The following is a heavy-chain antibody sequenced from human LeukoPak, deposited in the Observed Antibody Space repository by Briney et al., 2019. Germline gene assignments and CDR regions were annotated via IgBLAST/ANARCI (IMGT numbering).Heavy chain of an antibody. Sequence: PSETLSPTCDVYGGSISGYYWTWIRQPPGKGLEWIGEMNHSGGTNYNPSLKSRVTISVDTSKNQCSLKLSSVTAADTAVYYCARHLAGVTYADRWGQGTLVTVSS. CDR3: ARHLAGVTYADR. CDR2: MNHSGGT. CDR1: GGSISGYY. V-gene: IGHV4-34*01. J-gene: IGHJ4*02. D-gene: IGHD1-26*01.